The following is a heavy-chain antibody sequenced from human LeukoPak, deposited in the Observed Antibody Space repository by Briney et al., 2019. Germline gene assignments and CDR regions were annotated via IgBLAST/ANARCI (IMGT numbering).Heavy chain of an antibody. V-gene: IGHV1-18*01. Sequence: GSSVKVSCKASGGTFSSYAISWVRQAPGQGLGWMGWISAYNGKTNYAQKLQGRVTMTTDTSTSTAYMELRSLRSDDTAVYYCAREGQVPAAPFDYWGQGTLVTVSS. CDR1: GGTFSSYA. D-gene: IGHD2-2*01. CDR2: ISAYNGKT. J-gene: IGHJ4*02. CDR3: AREGQVPAAPFDY.